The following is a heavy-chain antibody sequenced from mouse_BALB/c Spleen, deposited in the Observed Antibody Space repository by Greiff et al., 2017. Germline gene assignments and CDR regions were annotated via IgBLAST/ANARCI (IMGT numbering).Heavy chain of an antibody. V-gene: IGHV1-14*01. J-gene: IGHJ4*01. CDR2: INPYNDGT. CDR3: ARKDRYDYYAMDY. D-gene: IGHD2-14*01. CDR1: GYTFTSYV. Sequence: VQLQQSGPDLVKPGASVKMSCKASGYTFTSYVMHWVKQKPGQGLEWIGYINPYNDGTKYNEKFKGKATLTSDKSSSTAYMELSSLTSEDSAVYYCARKDRYDYYAMDYWGQGTSVTVSS.